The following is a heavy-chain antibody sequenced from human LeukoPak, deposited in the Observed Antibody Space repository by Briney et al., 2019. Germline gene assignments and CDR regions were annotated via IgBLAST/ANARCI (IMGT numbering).Heavy chain of an antibody. J-gene: IGHJ4*02. CDR2: IRSKTNNYAT. D-gene: IGHD3-22*01. CDR1: GFTFSGSA. V-gene: IGHV3-73*01. CDR3: TSPYYDSRGYYFGDY. Sequence: GGSLKLSCAASGFTFSGSAVHWVRQASGKGLEWIGRIRSKTNNYATAYAASVKGRFTISRDDSKNTAYLQMNSLKIEDTAVYYCTSPYYDSRGYYFGDYWGQGTLVTVSS.